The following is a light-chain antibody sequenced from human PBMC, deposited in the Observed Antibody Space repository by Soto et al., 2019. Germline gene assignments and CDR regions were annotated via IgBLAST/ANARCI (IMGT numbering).Light chain of an antibody. CDR2: GAS. Sequence: EIVMTQSPATLSVSPGERATLSCRASQSVSSGYLAWYQQKPGQAPRLLIYGASSRATGIPDRFSGSGSGTDFTLTISRLEPEDFAVYYCQQYGSSRTWTFGQGTKVDIK. J-gene: IGKJ1*01. V-gene: IGKV3-20*01. CDR1: QSVSSGY. CDR3: QQYGSSRTWT.